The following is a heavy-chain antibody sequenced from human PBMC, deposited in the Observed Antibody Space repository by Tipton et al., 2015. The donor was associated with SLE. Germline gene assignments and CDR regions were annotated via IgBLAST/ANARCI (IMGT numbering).Heavy chain of an antibody. Sequence: TLSLTCTVSGGSISSHYWSWIRQPPGKGLEWIGYIYTSGSTNYNPSLKSRVTISVDTSKNQFSLKLSSVTAADTAVYYCARALQNYFDYWGQGTLVTV. V-gene: IGHV4-4*09. CDR3: ARALQNYFDY. CDR1: GGSISSHY. CDR2: IYTSGST. J-gene: IGHJ4*02.